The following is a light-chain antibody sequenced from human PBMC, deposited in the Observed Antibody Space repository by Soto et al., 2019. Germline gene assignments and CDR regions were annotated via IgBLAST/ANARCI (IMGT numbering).Light chain of an antibody. CDR3: QQYNNWPPWT. CDR1: QSVSSSY. V-gene: IGKV3-15*01. CDR2: GAS. J-gene: IGKJ1*01. Sequence: EIVLTQSPGTLSLSPGERATLSCRASQSVSSSYLAWYQQKPGQAPRLLIYGASSRATGIPARFSGSGSGTDFTLTIRSLQSEDFAVYYCQQYNNWPPWTFGQGTTGDIK.